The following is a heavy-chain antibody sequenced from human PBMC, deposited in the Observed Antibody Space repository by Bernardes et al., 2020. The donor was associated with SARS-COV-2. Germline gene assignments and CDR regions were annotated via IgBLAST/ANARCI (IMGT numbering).Heavy chain of an antibody. J-gene: IGHJ5*02. V-gene: IGHV4-59*01. CDR1: GGSISNYY. CDR3: ARGPDGYNPGQTSWFDP. Sequence: SETLSLTCSVSGGSISNYYWSWIRQSPGKGLEWIGYIFYTGANNYNPSLKSRVSISPDISNNQFSLQLSSVTTADTAMYYCARGPDGYNPGQTSWFDPWGQATL. CDR2: IFYTGAN. D-gene: IGHD5-12*01.